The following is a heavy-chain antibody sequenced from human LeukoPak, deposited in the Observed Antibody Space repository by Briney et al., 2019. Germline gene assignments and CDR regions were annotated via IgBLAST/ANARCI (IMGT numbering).Heavy chain of an antibody. V-gene: IGHV3-9*01. CDR1: GFTFDDYA. Sequence: GGSLRLSCAASGFTFDDYAMHWVRHAPGKGLEWVSGISWNSGSIGYADSVKGRFTISRDNAKNSLYLQMNSLRAEDTALYYCAKDIYNSGSGGFDYWGQGTLVTVSS. J-gene: IGHJ4*02. D-gene: IGHD3-10*01. CDR2: ISWNSGSI. CDR3: AKDIYNSGSGGFDY.